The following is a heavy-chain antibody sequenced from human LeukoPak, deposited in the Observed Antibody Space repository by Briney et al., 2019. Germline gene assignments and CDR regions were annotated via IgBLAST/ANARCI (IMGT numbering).Heavy chain of an antibody. CDR1: GGTFSSYA. D-gene: IGHD5-24*01. V-gene: IGHV1-69*04. J-gene: IGHJ6*02. CDR3: ARNEMATMAYYYYYGMDV. Sequence: GASVKVSCKASGGTFSSYAIIWVRQAPGQGLEWLGRIIPILGIANYAQKFQGRVTITADKSTSTAYMELSSLRSEDTAVYYCARNEMATMAYYYYYGMDVWGQGTTVTVSS. CDR2: IIPILGIA.